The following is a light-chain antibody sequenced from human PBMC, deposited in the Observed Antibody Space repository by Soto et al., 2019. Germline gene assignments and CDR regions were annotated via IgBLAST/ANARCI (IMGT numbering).Light chain of an antibody. CDR3: QQYYNWPPS. Sequence: EIVMTQSPATLSVSPGERATLSCRASQSVSSNLAWYQQNPGQAPRLLIYGASTRATAIPARFSGSGSGTEFTPTISSLQSEDLAVYYCQQYYNWPPSFGQGTKVEIK. V-gene: IGKV3-15*01. J-gene: IGKJ1*01. CDR1: QSVSSN. CDR2: GAS.